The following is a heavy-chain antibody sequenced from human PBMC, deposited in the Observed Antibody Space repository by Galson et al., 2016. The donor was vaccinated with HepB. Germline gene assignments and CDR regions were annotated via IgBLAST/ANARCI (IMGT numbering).Heavy chain of an antibody. J-gene: IGHJ4*02. V-gene: IGHV1-18*01. CDR3: ARLEGFGDPFDY. CDR2: LSVYNGHT. D-gene: IGHD3-10*01. Sequence: SVKVSCKASGYTFNTYAISWVRQAPGQGLEWMGWLSVYNGHTSSAQKFQGRVTTTTDTSTNTAFLELSSLISDDTAVYYCARLEGFGDPFDYWGQGTLVTVSS. CDR1: GYTFNTYA.